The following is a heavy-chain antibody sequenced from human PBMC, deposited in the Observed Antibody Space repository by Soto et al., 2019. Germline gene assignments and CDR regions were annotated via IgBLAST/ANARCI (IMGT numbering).Heavy chain of an antibody. D-gene: IGHD3-22*01. J-gene: IGHJ4*02. CDR1: GFIFDDYA. CDR2: ISWNSARI. CDR3: AKDAAADGSSGYYSRFAS. Sequence: PGGSLRLSCAASGFIFDDYAMQWVRQAPGKGLEWVSAISWNSARIRYADSVKGRFTISRDNAKNSVYLEMSSLRPEDTAFYYCAKDAAADGSSGYYSRFASWDPRTLATVSS. V-gene: IGHV3-9*01.